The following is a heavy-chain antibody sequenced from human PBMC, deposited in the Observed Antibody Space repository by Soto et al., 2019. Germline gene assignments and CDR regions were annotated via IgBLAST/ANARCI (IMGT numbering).Heavy chain of an antibody. V-gene: IGHV1-69*05. CDR1: GGTFSSYA. D-gene: IGHD6-19*01. CDR3: ARDSSGWYVY. CDR2: IIPIFGTA. Sequence: SVKVSCKASGGTFSSYAISWVRQAPGQGLEWMGGIIPIFGTANYAQKLQGRVTMTTDTSTSTAYMELRSLRSDDTAVYYCARDSSGWYVYWGQGTLVTVSS. J-gene: IGHJ4*02.